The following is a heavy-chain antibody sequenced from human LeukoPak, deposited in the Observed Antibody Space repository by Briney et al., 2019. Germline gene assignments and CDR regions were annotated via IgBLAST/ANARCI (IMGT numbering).Heavy chain of an antibody. J-gene: IGHJ4*02. CDR2: INPNSGGT. Sequence: ASVKVSCKASGYTFTSYDSNWVRQATGQGLEWMGWINPNSGGTNYAQKLQGRVTMTTDTSASTAYMELRSLKSDDTAVYYCARREQWLVGDDYWGQGTLVTVSS. V-gene: IGHV1-18*01. D-gene: IGHD6-19*01. CDR3: ARREQWLVGDDY. CDR1: GYTFTSYD.